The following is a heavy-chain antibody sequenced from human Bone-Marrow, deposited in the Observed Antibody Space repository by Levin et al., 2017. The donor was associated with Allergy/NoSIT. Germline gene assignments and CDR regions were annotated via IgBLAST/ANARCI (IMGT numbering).Heavy chain of an antibody. CDR1: GDSITTYY. D-gene: IGHD2-8*02. CDR3: ARDAGGPFDF. J-gene: IGHJ4*02. Sequence: SETLSLTCTVSGDSITTYYWTWLRQPPGKGLEWIGYIYYSGSNNYNPSLKSRVTMSVDTSKNQISLNLTSVTAADTAVYYCARDAGGPFDFWGQGTLVTVSS. CDR2: IYYSGSN. V-gene: IGHV4-59*01.